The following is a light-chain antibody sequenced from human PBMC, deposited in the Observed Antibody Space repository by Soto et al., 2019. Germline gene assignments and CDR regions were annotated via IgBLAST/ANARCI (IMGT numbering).Light chain of an antibody. CDR1: QSVSSSY. Sequence: EIVLTQSPGTLSLSPGERATLSCRASQSVSSSYLVWHQQKPGQAPRLLIYAASRRATGIPDRFSGSGSGTDFTLTISRLEPEDFAVYYWQQYGSSPWTFGQGTKVDI. J-gene: IGKJ1*01. CDR3: QQYGSSPWT. V-gene: IGKV3-20*01. CDR2: AAS.